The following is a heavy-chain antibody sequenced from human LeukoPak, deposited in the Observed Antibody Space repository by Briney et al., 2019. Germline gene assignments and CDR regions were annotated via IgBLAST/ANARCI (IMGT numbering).Heavy chain of an antibody. V-gene: IGHV4-34*01. J-gene: IGHJ3*02. CDR2: INHSGST. Sequence: SETLSLTCALYGGSFSSYYWSWIRQPPGKGLEWIGEINHSGSTNYIPSLKSRVTISVDTSKNQFSLKLSSVTAADTAMYFCARRCRVASCISYDSFDIWGRGTVATVSS. CDR1: GGSFSSYY. CDR3: ARRCRVASCISYDSFDI.